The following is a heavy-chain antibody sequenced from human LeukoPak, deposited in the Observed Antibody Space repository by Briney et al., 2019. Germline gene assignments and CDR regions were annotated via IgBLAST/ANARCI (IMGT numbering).Heavy chain of an antibody. Sequence: SETLSLTCTVSGGSISTYYWSWIRQPPGKGLEWIGYIFYSGSTNYNPSLKSRVTISVDTSKNQFSLKLSSVTAADTAVYYCARGNSYYDTSGYFPWESFQHWGQGTLVTVSS. D-gene: IGHD3-22*01. J-gene: IGHJ1*01. CDR1: GGSISTYY. V-gene: IGHV4-59*01. CDR2: IFYSGST. CDR3: ARGNSYYDTSGYFPWESFQH.